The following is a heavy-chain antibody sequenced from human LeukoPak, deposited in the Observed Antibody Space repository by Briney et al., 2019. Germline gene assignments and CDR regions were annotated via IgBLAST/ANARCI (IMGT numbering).Heavy chain of an antibody. CDR3: ASGSGYYDSSGYFDY. V-gene: IGHV3-30-3*01. CDR2: ISYDGSNK. J-gene: IGHJ4*02. Sequence: PGGSLRLSCAASGFTFSSYAMSWVRQAPGKGLEWVAVISYDGSNKYYADSVKGRFTISRDNSKNTLYLQTNSLRAEDTAVYYCASGSGYYDSSGYFDYWGQGTLVTVSS. CDR1: GFTFSSYA. D-gene: IGHD3-22*01.